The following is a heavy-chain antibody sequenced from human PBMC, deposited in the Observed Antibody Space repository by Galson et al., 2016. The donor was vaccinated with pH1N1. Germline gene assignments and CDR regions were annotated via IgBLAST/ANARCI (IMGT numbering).Heavy chain of an antibody. CDR3: ARGGLGGPFDS. Sequence: TLSLTCSVSGGSISRGSYYWNWIRQPAGRGLEWIGRIYTSGSTNYNPSLKSQVTISLDTSKNQIPLKLSSVTPADTDVYFWARGGLGGPFDSWGQGTPVTVSS. CDR1: GGSISRGSYY. D-gene: IGHD3-16*01. CDR2: IYTSGST. V-gene: IGHV4-61*02. J-gene: IGHJ4*02.